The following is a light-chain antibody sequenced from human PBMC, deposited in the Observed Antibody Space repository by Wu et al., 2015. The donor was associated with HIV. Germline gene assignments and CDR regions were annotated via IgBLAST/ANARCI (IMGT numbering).Light chain of an antibody. CDR2: AAS. CDR1: QRVSSSY. J-gene: IGKJ2*03. V-gene: IGKV3-20*01. CDR3: QQYGSSPYS. Sequence: EIVLTQSPGTLSLSPGERATLSCRASQRVSSSYLAWYQQKSGQAPRLLIYAASSRATGIPDRFSGSGSGTDFTLTISRLEPEDFAVYYCQQYGSSPYSFGQGTKLEIK.